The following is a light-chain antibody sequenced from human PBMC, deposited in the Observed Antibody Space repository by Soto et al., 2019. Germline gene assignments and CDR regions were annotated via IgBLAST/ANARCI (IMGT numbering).Light chain of an antibody. Sequence: DIQMTQFPASLSASVGDRVTITCRASQSISSYLSWYQQKPGKAPKLLIYAASNLQSGVPSRFSGSGSGTDFTLTINSLQPEDFATYYYQQSSSTPITFGQGTRLEIK. CDR3: QQSSSTPIT. CDR1: QSISSY. CDR2: AAS. J-gene: IGKJ5*01. V-gene: IGKV1-39*01.